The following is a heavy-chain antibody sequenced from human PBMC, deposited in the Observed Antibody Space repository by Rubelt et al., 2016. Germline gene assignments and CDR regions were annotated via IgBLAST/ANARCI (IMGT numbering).Heavy chain of an antibody. D-gene: IGHD3-10*01. V-gene: IGHV1-46*01. J-gene: IGHJ4*02. CDR1: GYTFTGYY. Sequence: GYTFTGYYMHWVRQAPGQGLEWMGIINPSVGSTNYAQKFQGIVTMTRDTSTSTVYMELSSLRSEDTAVYFCAREGYGSGNYYFDYWGQGTLVTVSS. CDR3: AREGYGSGNYYFDY. CDR2: INPSVGST.